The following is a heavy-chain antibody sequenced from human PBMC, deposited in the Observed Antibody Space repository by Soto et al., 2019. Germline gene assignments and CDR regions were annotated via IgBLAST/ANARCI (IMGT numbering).Heavy chain of an antibody. D-gene: IGHD3-3*01. CDR1: GYTLTELS. V-gene: IGHV1-24*01. Sequence: ASVKVSCKFSGYTLTELSMHWVRQSPGKGLEWMGGFDPEDGETIYAQKFQGRVTMTEDTSTDTAYMELSSLRSEDTAVYYCATEVRSYDFWSGYFCWFDPWGQGTLVTVSS. CDR2: FDPEDGET. CDR3: ATEVRSYDFWSGYFCWFDP. J-gene: IGHJ5*02.